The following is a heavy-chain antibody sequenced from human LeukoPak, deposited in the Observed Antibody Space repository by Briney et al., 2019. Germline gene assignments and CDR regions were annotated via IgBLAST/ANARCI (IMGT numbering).Heavy chain of an antibody. Sequence: GESLKISCKGSGYSFTTYWIGWVRQMPGEGLEWIGIIFPGDSDTTYSPSLQGQVTISADKSINTACQQWGSLRASDTAMYYCATSESQTRFDYWGQGTPVTVSS. J-gene: IGHJ4*02. V-gene: IGHV5-51*01. CDR2: IFPGDSDT. CDR3: ATSESQTRFDY. D-gene: IGHD1/OR15-1a*01. CDR1: GYSFTTYW.